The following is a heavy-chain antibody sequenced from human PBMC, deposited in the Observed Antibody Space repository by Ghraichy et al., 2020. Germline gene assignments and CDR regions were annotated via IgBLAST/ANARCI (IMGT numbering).Heavy chain of an antibody. CDR2: INHSGST. Sequence: SETLSLTCAVYGGSFSGYYWSWIRQPPGKGLEWIGEINHSGSTNYNPSLKSRVTISVDTSKNQFSLKLSSVTAADTAVYYCARVYRFDSSGWRRGGYYYGMDVWGQGTTVTVSS. D-gene: IGHD6-19*01. CDR1: GGSFSGYY. CDR3: ARVYRFDSSGWRRGGYYYGMDV. J-gene: IGHJ6*02. V-gene: IGHV4-34*01.